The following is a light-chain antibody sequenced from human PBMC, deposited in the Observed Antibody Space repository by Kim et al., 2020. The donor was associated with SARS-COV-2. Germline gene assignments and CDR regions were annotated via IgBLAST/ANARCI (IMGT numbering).Light chain of an antibody. Sequence: KTVAISCNRSSGSIASNYVQWYQQRPGRAPTTVIYEVSQRPSGVPDRFSGSIDSSSNSASLTISGLKTEDEADYYCQSYDSSNQVFGGGTQLTVL. CDR1: SGSIASNY. CDR2: EVS. V-gene: IGLV6-57*03. CDR3: QSYDSSNQV. J-gene: IGLJ3*02.